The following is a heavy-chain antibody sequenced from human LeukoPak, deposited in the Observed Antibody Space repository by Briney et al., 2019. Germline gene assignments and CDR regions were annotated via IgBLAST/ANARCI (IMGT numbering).Heavy chain of an antibody. CDR3: AFHPPYDYDSSGYGSY. CDR1: GGTFSSYA. Sequence: GASVKVSCKASGGTFSSYAISWVRQAPGQGLEWMGRIIPILGIANYAQKFQGRVTITADKSTSTAYMELSSLRSEDTAVYYCAFHPPYDYDSSGYGSYWGQGTLVTVSS. J-gene: IGHJ4*02. D-gene: IGHD3-22*01. V-gene: IGHV1-69*04. CDR2: IIPILGIA.